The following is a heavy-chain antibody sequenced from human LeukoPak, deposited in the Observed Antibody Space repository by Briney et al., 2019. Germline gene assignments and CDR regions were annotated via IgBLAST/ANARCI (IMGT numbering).Heavy chain of an antibody. J-gene: IGHJ4*02. Sequence: GGSLRLSCAASGFTFSRYWMHWVRQAPGKGLVWVSRISGDETNTNYADSVKGRFTISRDNAKNTLYLQMNSLRAEDTAVYYCAKDDSSIAADYWGQGTLVTVSS. V-gene: IGHV3-74*01. CDR3: AKDDSSIAADY. CDR2: ISGDETNT. D-gene: IGHD6-13*01. CDR1: GFTFSRYW.